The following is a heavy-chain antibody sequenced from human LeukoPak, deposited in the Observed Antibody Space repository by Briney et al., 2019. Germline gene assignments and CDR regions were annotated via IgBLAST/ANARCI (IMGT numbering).Heavy chain of an antibody. CDR1: GGSISSYY. D-gene: IGHD6-19*01. Sequence: PSETLSLTCTVSGGSISSYYWSWIRQPPGKGLEWIGEINHSGSTNYNPSLKSRVTISVDTSKNQFSLKLSSVTAADTAVYYCARQVEYSSGWYPYWGQGTLVTVSS. J-gene: IGHJ4*02. V-gene: IGHV4-34*01. CDR2: INHSGST. CDR3: ARQVEYSSGWYPY.